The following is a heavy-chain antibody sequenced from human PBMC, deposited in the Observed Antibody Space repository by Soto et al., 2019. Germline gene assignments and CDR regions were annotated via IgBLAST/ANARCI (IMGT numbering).Heavy chain of an antibody. D-gene: IGHD3-9*01. V-gene: IGHV4-34*01. Sequence: SETVSLTCAVYGGSFSGYYWSWIRQPPGKGLEWIGEINHSGGADYNPSLKSRVTISVDTSKNQFSLKLSSVTAADTAVYFCARDLVFHYWGQGTLVTVSS. CDR3: ARDLVFHY. J-gene: IGHJ4*02. CDR1: GGSFSGYY. CDR2: INHSGGA.